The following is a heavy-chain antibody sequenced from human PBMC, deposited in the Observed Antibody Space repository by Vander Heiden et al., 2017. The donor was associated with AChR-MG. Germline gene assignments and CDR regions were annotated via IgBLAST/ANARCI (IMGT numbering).Heavy chain of an antibody. Sequence: QVTLKEPGPVLVTPTETLTLPCTVPGFSLSSARMGVSWLRQPPGKALEWLAHIFSNDENSYSTARKSRLTISKETSKSQVVLTMTNMDTVDTATYYCGRRNSGWYGDWFDPWGQGTLVTVSS. V-gene: IGHV2-26*01. CDR2: IFSNDEN. D-gene: IGHD6-19*01. CDR1: GFSLSSARMG. J-gene: IGHJ5*02. CDR3: GRRNSGWYGDWFDP.